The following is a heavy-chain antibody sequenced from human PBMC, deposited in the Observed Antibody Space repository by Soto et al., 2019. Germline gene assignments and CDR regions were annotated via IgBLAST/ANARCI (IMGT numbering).Heavy chain of an antibody. CDR1: GFTFTNYW. CDR2: INSDGSST. J-gene: IGHJ4*02. V-gene: IGHV3-74*01. Sequence: PGGSLRLSCAASGFTFTNYWMHWVRQAAGKGLVWVSRINSDGSSTNYADSVKGRFTISRDNAKNTLYLQMNSLRAEDTAVYYCASVRVVEAATNFDSWGPGTLVTVSS. CDR3: ASVRVVEAATNFDS. D-gene: IGHD2-15*01.